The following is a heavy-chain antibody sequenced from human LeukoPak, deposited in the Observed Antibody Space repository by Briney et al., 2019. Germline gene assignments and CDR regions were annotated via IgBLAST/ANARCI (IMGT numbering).Heavy chain of an antibody. D-gene: IGHD5-18*01. CDR2: ISSIGTTM. J-gene: IGHJ4*02. CDR3: AKGHTYGML. V-gene: IGHV3-11*01. CDR1: GFTFSDYY. Sequence: PGGSLRLSCAASGFTFSDYYMSCIRQTPGKGLERGSYISSIGTTMEYADSVKGRFTISRDNAKASLYLHMNRLGAEDTAVYYCAKGHTYGMLWGQGTLVTVSS.